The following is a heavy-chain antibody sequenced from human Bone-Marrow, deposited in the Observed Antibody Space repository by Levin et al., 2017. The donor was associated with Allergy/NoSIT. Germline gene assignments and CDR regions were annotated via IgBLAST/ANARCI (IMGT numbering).Heavy chain of an antibody. CDR1: EFTFSSRA. V-gene: IGHV3-30*04. Sequence: LSLTCAASEFTFSSRAMHWVRQAPGKGLEWLAVISYDGSNKYYADSVKGRFTISRDNSKNTLYLEMNSLRAEDTAVYYCARDGSGWYVIGSVDYWGQGTLVTVSS. D-gene: IGHD6-19*01. CDR2: ISYDGSNK. J-gene: IGHJ4*02. CDR3: ARDGSGWYVIGSVDY.